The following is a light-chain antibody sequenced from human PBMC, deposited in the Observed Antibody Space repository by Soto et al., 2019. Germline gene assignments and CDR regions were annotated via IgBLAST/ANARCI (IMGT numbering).Light chain of an antibody. CDR1: SSDVGGYNY. CDR3: SSYTSSSTYV. J-gene: IGLJ1*01. V-gene: IGLV2-14*01. Sequence: QSALAQPASVSGSPGQSITISCTGTSSDVGGYNYASWYQQHPGKAPKLMIYEVSNRPSGVSNRFSGSKSGNTASLTISGLQAEDEADYYRSSYTSSSTYVFGTGTKVTVL. CDR2: EVS.